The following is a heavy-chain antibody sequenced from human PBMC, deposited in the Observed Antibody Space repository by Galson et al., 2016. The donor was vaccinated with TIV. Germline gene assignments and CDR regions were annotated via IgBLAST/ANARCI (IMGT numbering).Heavy chain of an antibody. D-gene: IGHD2-2*01. CDR1: GFTFSSYA. Sequence: SLRLSCAASGFTFSSYAMYWVRQAPGKGLEWVALISFDGTNKHYADSVKSRFTISRDNSKNTIYMQMNSLRVEDTAVYYCARVRFCSSTNCFNWFDSWGQGAQVTVSS. CDR3: ARVRFCSSTNCFNWFDS. J-gene: IGHJ5*01. CDR2: ISFDGTNK. V-gene: IGHV3-30-3*01.